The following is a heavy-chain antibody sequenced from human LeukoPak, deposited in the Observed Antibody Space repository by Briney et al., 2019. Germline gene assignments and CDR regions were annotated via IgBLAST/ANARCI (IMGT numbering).Heavy chain of an antibody. CDR2: ISYDGSNK. J-gene: IGHJ4*02. CDR1: GFTFSSYG. D-gene: IGHD4-17*01. CDR3: AKDIGGGVYGDYFPLFDY. Sequence: GGSLRLSCAASGFTFSSYGMHWVRQAPGKGLEWVAVISYDGSNKYYADSVKGRFTISRDNSKNTLYLQMNSLRAEDTAVYYCAKDIGGGVYGDYFPLFDYWGQGTLVTVSS. V-gene: IGHV3-30*18.